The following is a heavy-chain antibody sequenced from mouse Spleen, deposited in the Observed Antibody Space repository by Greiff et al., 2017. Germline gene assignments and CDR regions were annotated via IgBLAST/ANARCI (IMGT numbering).Heavy chain of an antibody. Sequence: QVQLKESGPGLVAPSQSLSITCTISGFSLTSYGVHWVRQPPGKGLEWLVGIWSGGSTTYNSALKSRLSISKDNSKSQVFLKMNSLQTDDTAIYYCARHAGTRAMDYWGQGTSVTVSS. CDR1: GFSLTSYG. CDR2: IWSGGST. D-gene: IGHD4-1*01. CDR3: ARHAGTRAMDY. J-gene: IGHJ4*01. V-gene: IGHV2-6-1*01.